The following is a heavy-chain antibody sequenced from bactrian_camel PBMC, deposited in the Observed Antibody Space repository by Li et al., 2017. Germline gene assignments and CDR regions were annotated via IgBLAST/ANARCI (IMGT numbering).Heavy chain of an antibody. Sequence: VQLVESGGGSVQAGGSLRLSCTHSGYISSRHCMGWFRQAPGKGLEWVSAINSGGDTTYYTDSVKGRFTVSRDNSQNALYLQLNSLKTEDTAMYYCAKRGLYSEYPQDDYAYWGQGTQVTVS. CDR3: AKRGLYSEYPQDDYAY. J-gene: IGHJ4*01. D-gene: IGHD4*01. CDR1: GYISSRHC. CDR2: INSGGDTT. V-gene: IGHV3S40*01.